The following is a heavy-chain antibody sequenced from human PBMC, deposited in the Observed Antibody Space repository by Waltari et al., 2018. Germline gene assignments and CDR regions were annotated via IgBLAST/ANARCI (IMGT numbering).Heavy chain of an antibody. D-gene: IGHD1-26*01. Sequence: EVQLVESGGGLVQPGGSLRLSCAVSGFTFSSYEMNWVRQAPGKGLEWVSYSRMSGNTIYYADSVKGRFTISRDNAKKLLYLQMNSLRAEDTAVYYCARDSRVSGNYYVYHFYGLDVWGQGTTVTVS. J-gene: IGHJ6*02. V-gene: IGHV3-48*03. CDR3: ARDSRVSGNYYVYHFYGLDV. CDR1: GFTFSSYE. CDR2: SRMSGNTI.